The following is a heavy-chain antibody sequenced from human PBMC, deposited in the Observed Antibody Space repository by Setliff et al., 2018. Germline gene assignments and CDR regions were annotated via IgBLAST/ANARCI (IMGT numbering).Heavy chain of an antibody. V-gene: IGHV3-64*01. J-gene: IGHJ3*02. CDR1: GFSFRSYA. CDR2: ISSNGGRL. CDR3: ARIAEYDTLDI. Sequence: GGSLRLSCAASGFSFRSYAMHWVRQAPGKGLEYVSAISSNGGRLSYANSVKGRFTISRDVSTNTLYLQMGSLRVEDTAVYYCARIAEYDTLDIWGQGTMVTVSS.